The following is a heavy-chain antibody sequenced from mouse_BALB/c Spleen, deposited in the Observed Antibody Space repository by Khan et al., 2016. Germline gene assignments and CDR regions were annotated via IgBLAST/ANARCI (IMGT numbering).Heavy chain of an antibody. D-gene: IGHD2-14*01. CDR3: ARGTPFAS. Sequence: QVQLKESGAELVRPGSSVKISCKASGYAFSGYWMNWVKQRPGQGLEWIGQIYPGDGDTNYYGKFKGKATLTADNSSSTAYMQLSSLTAEDSAVYFCARGTPFASWGQRTLVTVSA. CDR2: IYPGDGDT. J-gene: IGHJ3*01. V-gene: IGHV1-80*01. CDR1: GYAFSGYW.